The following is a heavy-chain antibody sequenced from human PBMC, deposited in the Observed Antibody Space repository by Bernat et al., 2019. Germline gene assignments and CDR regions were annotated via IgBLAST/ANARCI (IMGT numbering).Heavy chain of an antibody. D-gene: IGHD5-12*01. CDR1: GGPISGGNSF. J-gene: IGHJ4*02. Sequence: QLQLQESGPGLVKPSETLSLTCSVSGGPISGGNSFWDWIRQPPGKGLEWIGSIYYGGNTYHNSSLKSRVTISVDTSKSQFSLTLSSVTAADAAVYYCARRAGGYDFVDYWGQGTRVTVSS. CDR3: ARRAGGYDFVDY. V-gene: IGHV4-39*01. CDR2: IYYGGNT.